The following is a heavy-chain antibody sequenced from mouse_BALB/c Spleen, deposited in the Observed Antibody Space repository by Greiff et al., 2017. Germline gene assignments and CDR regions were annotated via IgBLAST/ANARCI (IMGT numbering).Heavy chain of an antibody. J-gene: IGHJ3*01. CDR1: GYSITSGYS. CDR3: ASYYDYDRAWFAY. CDR2: VHYSGST. Sequence: EVKLQESGPDLVKPSQSLSLTCTVTGYSITSGYSWHWIRQFPGNKLEWMGYVHYSGSTNYNPSLKSRISITRDTSKNQFFLQLNSVTTEDTATYYCASYYDYDRAWFAYWGQGTLVTVSA. D-gene: IGHD2-4*01. V-gene: IGHV3-1*02.